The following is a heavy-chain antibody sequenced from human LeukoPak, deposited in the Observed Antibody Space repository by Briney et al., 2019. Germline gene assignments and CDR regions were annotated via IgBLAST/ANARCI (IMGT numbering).Heavy chain of an antibody. CDR2: ISGSGGST. J-gene: IGHJ4*02. CDR3: AKGASYYYCSGSKGSLDY. CDR1: GFTFSSCA. V-gene: IGHV3-23*01. Sequence: PGGSLRLSCAASGFTFSSCAMSWVRQAPGKGLEWVSAISGSGGSTYYAGSVKGRFTISRDNSKNTLYLQMNSLRAEDTAVYYCAKGASYYYCSGSKGSLDYWGQGTLVTVSS. D-gene: IGHD3-10*01.